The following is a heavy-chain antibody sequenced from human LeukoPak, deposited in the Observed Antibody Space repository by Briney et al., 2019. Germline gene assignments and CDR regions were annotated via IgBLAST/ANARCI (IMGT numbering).Heavy chain of an antibody. D-gene: IGHD6-19*01. CDR2: ISDSGDST. CDR1: GFAFSSQA. V-gene: IGHV3-23*01. CDR3: AKDARRTNGWYFFDY. J-gene: IGHJ4*02. Sequence: GGSLTLSCAASGFAFSSQAMGWVRQAPGEGLEWVSVISDSGDSTYYADSVKGRFTISRDNSKNTLFLLMNNLRAEDTAVYYCAKDARRTNGWYFFDYWGQGTLVTVSS.